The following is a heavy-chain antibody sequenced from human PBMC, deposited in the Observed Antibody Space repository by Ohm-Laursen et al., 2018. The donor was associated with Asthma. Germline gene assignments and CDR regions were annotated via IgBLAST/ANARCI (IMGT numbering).Heavy chain of an antibody. CDR1: CYTFSRYS. CDR3: ARIGPEWELPGREYSLIH. D-gene: IGHD1-26*01. Sequence: GPLRLSCLPCCYTFSRYSIHWIRQAPGKGMEWVASISTASTFIYYVDSVSGRFTTSRDNARNLVFLQMDSLRAEDTALFYCARIGPEWELPGREYSLIHWGQGTLVTVSS. CDR2: ISTASTFI. J-gene: IGHJ1*01. V-gene: IGHV3-21*01.